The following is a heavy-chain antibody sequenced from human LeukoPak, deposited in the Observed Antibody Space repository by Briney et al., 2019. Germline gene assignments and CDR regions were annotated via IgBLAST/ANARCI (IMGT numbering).Heavy chain of an antibody. D-gene: IGHD3-10*01. CDR1: GGSFSGYY. V-gene: IGHV4-34*01. J-gene: IGHJ6*03. Sequence: SETLSLTCAVYGGSFSGYYWSWVRQPPGKGLEWIGEINHSGSTNYNPSLKSRVTISVDTSKNQLSLKLSSVTAADTAVYYCARGIDYYGSGSYWYYYYYMDVWGKGTTVTVSS. CDR3: ARGIDYYGSGSYWYYYYYMDV. CDR2: INHSGST.